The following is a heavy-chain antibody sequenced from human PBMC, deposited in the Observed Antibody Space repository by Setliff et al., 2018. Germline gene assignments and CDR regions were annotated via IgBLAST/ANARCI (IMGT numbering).Heavy chain of an antibody. CDR3: AKRPYSYGSEDY. D-gene: IGHD5-18*01. Sequence: GGSLRLSCAGFGFTFSKAWMSWVRQAPGKGLEWVGRIKTKTDGGTTDYAAPVKGRFTISRDDSRNTLYLQMNSLRAEDTAVYYCAKRPYSYGSEDYWGQGTLVTVSS. J-gene: IGHJ4*02. CDR2: IKTKTDGGTT. CDR1: GFTFSKAW. V-gene: IGHV3-15*01.